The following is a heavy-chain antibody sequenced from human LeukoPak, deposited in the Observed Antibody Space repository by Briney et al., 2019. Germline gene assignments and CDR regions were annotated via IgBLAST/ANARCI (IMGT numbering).Heavy chain of an antibody. V-gene: IGHV1-2*02. CDR3: ARVRGEKTGEYYFDY. D-gene: IGHD1-1*01. J-gene: IGHJ4*02. CDR1: GYTFTGYY. CDR2: INPNSGGT. Sequence: GASVKVSCKASGYTFTGYYMHWVRQAPGQGLEWMGWINPNSGGTNYAQKFQGRVTMTSDTSISTAYMELSRLRSDDTAVYYCARVRGEKTGEYYFDYWGQGTLVTVSS.